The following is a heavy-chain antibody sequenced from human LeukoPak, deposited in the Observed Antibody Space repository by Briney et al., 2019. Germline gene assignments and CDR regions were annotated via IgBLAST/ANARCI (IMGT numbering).Heavy chain of an antibody. CDR1: GFTFSDYY. CDR2: ISSSGSTI. D-gene: IGHD3-10*01. J-gene: IGHJ5*02. CDR3: ARDADPYYYGSGSYEWFDP. Sequence: GGSLRLSSAASGFTFSDYYMSWIRQAPGKGLEWVSYISSSGSTIYYADSVKGRFTISRDNAKNSLYLQMNSLRAEDTAVYYCARDADPYYYGSGSYEWFDPWGQGTLVTVSS. V-gene: IGHV3-11*01.